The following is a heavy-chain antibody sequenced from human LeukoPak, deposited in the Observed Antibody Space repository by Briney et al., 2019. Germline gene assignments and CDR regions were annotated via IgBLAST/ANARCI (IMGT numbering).Heavy chain of an antibody. CDR3: ARQYYDSRGSGLFDY. CDR1: GYSFTSYW. J-gene: IGHJ4*02. D-gene: IGHD3-22*01. CDR2: IYLADSDT. Sequence: GESLEISCKGSGYSFTSYWIGWVRQMPGKGLEWMGIIYLADSDTRYSPSFQGPVTTSADKSISTSYLQWSSLKASDTAMYYCARQYYDSRGSGLFDYWGQGTLVTVSS. V-gene: IGHV5-51*01.